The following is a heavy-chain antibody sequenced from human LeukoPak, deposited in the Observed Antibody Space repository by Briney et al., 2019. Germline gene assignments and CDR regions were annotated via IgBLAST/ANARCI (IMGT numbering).Heavy chain of an antibody. CDR3: ARQKSDYYDSSGYYIFDY. D-gene: IGHD3-22*01. CDR2: INTNAGNP. J-gene: IGHJ4*02. V-gene: IGHV7-4-1*02. Sequence: GASVKVSCKASGYIFTSYAMNWVRQAPGQGLEWMGRINTNAGNPTYAQGFTGRFVFSLDTSVSTAYLQISSLKAEDTAVYYCARQKSDYYDSSGYYIFDYWGQGTLVTVSS. CDR1: GYIFTSYA.